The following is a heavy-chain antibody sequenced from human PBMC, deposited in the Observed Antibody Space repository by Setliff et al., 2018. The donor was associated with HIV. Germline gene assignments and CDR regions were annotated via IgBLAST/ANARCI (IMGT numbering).Heavy chain of an antibody. Sequence: PGGSLRLSCAASGFTFSSFGMHWVRQAPGKGLEWVSFIQYDGSNKYYGDSVRGRFTISRDNSKNTLYLQMNSLRAEDTAVYYCAKEGSSGYWGQGTLVTVSS. J-gene: IGHJ4*02. CDR3: AKEGSSGY. CDR2: IQYDGSNK. V-gene: IGHV3-30*02. D-gene: IGHD6-19*01. CDR1: GFTFSSFG.